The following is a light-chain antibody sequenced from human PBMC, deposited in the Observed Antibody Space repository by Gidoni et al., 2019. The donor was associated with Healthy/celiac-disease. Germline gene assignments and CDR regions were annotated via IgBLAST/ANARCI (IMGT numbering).Light chain of an antibody. J-gene: IGKJ1*01. CDR2: AAS. Sequence: DIQTTQSPSSLSASVGDRVTITRRASQSISSYLNWYQQKPGKAPKLLIYAASSLQSGGPSRFRGSGSGADFTLTISSLQPEDFAACYCRQRYSTPWTFGQGTKVEIK. CDR1: QSISSY. CDR3: RQRYSTPWT. V-gene: IGKV1-39*01.